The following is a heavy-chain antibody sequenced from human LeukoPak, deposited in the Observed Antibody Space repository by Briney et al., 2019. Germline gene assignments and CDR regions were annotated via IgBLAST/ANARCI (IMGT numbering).Heavy chain of an antibody. CDR2: IYTSGST. J-gene: IGHJ5*02. D-gene: IGHD1-26*01. CDR1: GGSIRSYY. Sequence: SETLSLTCTVSGGSIRSYYWSWIRQPAGKGLEWIGRIYTSGSTNYNPSLKSRVTMSVDTSKNQFSLKLSSVTAADTAVYYCAREARSSANKNWFDPWGQGTLVTVSS. V-gene: IGHV4-4*07. CDR3: AREARSSANKNWFDP.